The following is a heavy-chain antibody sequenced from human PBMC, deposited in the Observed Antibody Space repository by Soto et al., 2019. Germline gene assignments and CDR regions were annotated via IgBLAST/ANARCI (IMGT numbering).Heavy chain of an antibody. V-gene: IGHV4-30-4*01. CDR1: GGSISSGDYW. Sequence: QVQLQESGPGLVKPSQTLSLTRTVSGGSISSGDYWWSWIRQSPERGLEWIGYISYTGSTYYSPSLRSRVTISVDTSKNQFSVNLTSVTASDRAVYYCARANEGWYFDYWGQGSLVTVSS. D-gene: IGHD6-19*01. J-gene: IGHJ4*02. CDR3: ARANEGWYFDY. CDR2: ISYTGST.